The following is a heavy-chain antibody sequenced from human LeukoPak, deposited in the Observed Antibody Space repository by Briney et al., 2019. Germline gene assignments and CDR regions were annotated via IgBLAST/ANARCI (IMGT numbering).Heavy chain of an antibody. CDR1: DGSISSSNYY. V-gene: IGHV4-39*01. CDR2: IYYSGSA. J-gene: IGHJ3*02. D-gene: IGHD1-14*01. CDR3: ARRGITTRAAFDI. Sequence: SETLSLTCTVSDGSISSSNYYWGWLRQPPGMGLEWIGSIYYSGSAYYHPSLKSRGTISIDTSKNQFSLKMSSVTAADTAVYYCARRGITTRAAFDIWGQGTMVIVSS.